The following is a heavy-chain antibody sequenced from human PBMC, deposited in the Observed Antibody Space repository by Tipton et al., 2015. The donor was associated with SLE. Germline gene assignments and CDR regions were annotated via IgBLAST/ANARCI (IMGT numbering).Heavy chain of an antibody. CDR2: IRSSANSYAT. CDR1: GFTFSDSA. Sequence: SLRLSCAASGFTFSDSAIHWVRQASGKGLEWVGRIRSSANSYATAYAASVKGRFIISRDDSENMAFLQMNSLKTEDTAHYYCTRQEAAAGLSPNYYGMDVWGQGTTVTVSS. V-gene: IGHV3-73*01. J-gene: IGHJ6*02. CDR3: TRQEAAAGLSPNYYGMDV. D-gene: IGHD6-13*01.